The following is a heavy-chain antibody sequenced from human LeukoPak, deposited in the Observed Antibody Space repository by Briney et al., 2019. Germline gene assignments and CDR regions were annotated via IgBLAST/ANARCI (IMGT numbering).Heavy chain of an antibody. CDR1: GYTFTSYY. J-gene: IGHJ4*02. CDR3: AREGGIRPFDY. V-gene: IGHV1-46*01. D-gene: IGHD6-13*01. CDR2: INPSGGGT. Sequence: ASVKVSCKASGYTFTSYYMHWVRQAPGQGLEWMVIINPSGGGTTYAQRFQGRVTMTRDTSTSTVYMDLSSLTSEDTAVYYCAREGGIRPFDYWGQGTLVTVSS.